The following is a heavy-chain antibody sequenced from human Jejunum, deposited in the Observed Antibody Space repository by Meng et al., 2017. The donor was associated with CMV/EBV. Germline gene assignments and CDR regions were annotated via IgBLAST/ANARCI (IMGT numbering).Heavy chain of an antibody. V-gene: IGHV1-8*02. D-gene: IGHD5-18*01. CDR2: MSPNSDNT. Sequence: ASGYGFTTYDINLVRQAPGQGLEWMGWMSPNSDNTGYAQRFQGRVTFTRNSSITTAYMELSSLTYEDTAVYYCARLSSYSSAYGYWGQGTLVTVSS. CDR3: ARLSSYSSAYGY. J-gene: IGHJ4*02. CDR1: GYGFTTYD.